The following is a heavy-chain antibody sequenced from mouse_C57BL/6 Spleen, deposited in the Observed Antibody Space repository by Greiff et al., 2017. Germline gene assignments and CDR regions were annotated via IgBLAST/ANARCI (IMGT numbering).Heavy chain of an antibody. CDR1: GFTFSSYA. D-gene: IGHD2-4*01. CDR3: ARDDYDGAWFAY. CDR2: ISDGGSYT. Sequence: EVKLVESGGGLVKPGGSLKLSCAASGFTFSSYAMSWVRQTPEKRLEWVATISDGGSYTYYPDNVKGRFTISRDNAKNNLYLQMSHLKSEDTAMYYCARDDYDGAWFAYGGQGTLVTVSA. J-gene: IGHJ3*01. V-gene: IGHV5-4*01.